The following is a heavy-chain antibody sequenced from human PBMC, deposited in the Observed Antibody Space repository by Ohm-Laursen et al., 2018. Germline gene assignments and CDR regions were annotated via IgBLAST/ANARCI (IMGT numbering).Heavy chain of an antibody. CDR1: GFTFNTFT. J-gene: IGHJ4*02. CDR3: ARERGGSYFDS. V-gene: IGHV3-48*01. Sequence: SLRLSCTASGFTFNTFTMNWVRQAPGKGLEWVSYINGRSSTMNYADSVKGRFAVSRDNARFSLYLQMNSLRVEDTAVYYCARERGGSYFDSWGQGTLVTVSS. D-gene: IGHD1-26*01. CDR2: INGRSSTM.